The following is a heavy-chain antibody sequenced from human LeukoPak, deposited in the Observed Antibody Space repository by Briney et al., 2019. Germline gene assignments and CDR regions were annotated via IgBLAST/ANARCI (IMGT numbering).Heavy chain of an antibody. CDR1: GFTFSSYW. Sequence: GGSLRLSCAASGFTFSSYWMNWARQAPGKGLEWVAHINPDGRDTYYVDSVKGRFTISRDNAQNSMYLQMNSLRVEDTAVYYCTSWGDTTAEYFQRWGQGTLVTVSS. V-gene: IGHV3-7*01. D-gene: IGHD2-21*02. J-gene: IGHJ1*01. CDR3: TSWGDTTAEYFQR. CDR2: INPDGRDT.